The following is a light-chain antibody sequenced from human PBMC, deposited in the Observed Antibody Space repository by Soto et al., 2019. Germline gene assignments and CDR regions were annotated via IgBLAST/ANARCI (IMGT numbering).Light chain of an antibody. CDR2: GNN. V-gene: IGLV1-40*01. CDR1: NSNFGAGYD. J-gene: IGLJ3*02. Sequence: QSVLTQPPSVSGAPGQRVTISCTGSNSNFGAGYDVHWYQQFPGTAPKLLIFGNNNRPSRIPDRFSGSKSGNTASLTISGLQAEDEADYYCSSYTSSSTLVFGGGTKVTVL. CDR3: SSYTSSSTLV.